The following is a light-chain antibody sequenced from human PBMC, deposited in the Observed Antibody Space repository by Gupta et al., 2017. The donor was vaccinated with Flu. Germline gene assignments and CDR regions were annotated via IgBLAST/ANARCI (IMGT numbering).Light chain of an antibody. CDR3: QAWDSSTANVV. V-gene: IGLV3-1*01. CDR2: QDS. CDR1: KLGYKY. Sequence: SYEPTQPPSVSVSPGQTASIPCSGDKLGYKYACWYQQKPGQSPVLVIYQDSQRPSGIPERFSGSNSGNTATLTISGTQAMDEADYYCQAWDSSTANVVFGGGTKLTVL. J-gene: IGLJ2*01.